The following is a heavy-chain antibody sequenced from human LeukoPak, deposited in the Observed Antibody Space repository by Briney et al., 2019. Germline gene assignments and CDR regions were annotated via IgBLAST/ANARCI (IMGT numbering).Heavy chain of an antibody. CDR2: ISGSGSTI. D-gene: IGHD6-13*01. CDR1: GFTFSDYY. CDR3: ARVHSWEAFDI. V-gene: IGHV3-11*01. Sequence: KSGGSLRLSCSASGFTFSDYYMSWIRQAPGKGLEWVSYISGSGSTIYYADSVKGRFTISRDNAKNSLYLQMNSLRAEDTAVYYCARVHSWEAFDIWGQGTVGTVSS. J-gene: IGHJ3*02.